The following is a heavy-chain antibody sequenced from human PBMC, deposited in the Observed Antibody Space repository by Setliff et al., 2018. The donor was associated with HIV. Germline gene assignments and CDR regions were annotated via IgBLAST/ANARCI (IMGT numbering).Heavy chain of an antibody. CDR3: ARGLVVVTDSDYDTNYYYYYYMDV. CDR1: GGSFSGYY. V-gene: IGHV4-34*01. CDR2: INHSGST. J-gene: IGHJ6*03. D-gene: IGHD5-12*01. Sequence: SETLSLTCAVYGGSFSGYYWSWIRQPPGKGLEWIGEINHSGSTNYNPSLKSRFTISIDTSKNQFSLKLSSVTAADTAVYYCARGLVVVTDSDYDTNYYYYYYMDVWGKGTTVTVSS.